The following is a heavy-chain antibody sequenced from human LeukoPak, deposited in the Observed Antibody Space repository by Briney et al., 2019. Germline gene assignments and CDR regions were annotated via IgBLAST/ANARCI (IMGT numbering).Heavy chain of an antibody. CDR1: GGSISSYY. CDR3: ARSSGSGYGMDV. CDR2: INYSGST. D-gene: IGHD3-10*01. Sequence: SETLSLTCTVSGGSISSYYWSWIRQPPGKGLEWIGYINYSGSTNYNPSLKSRVTISVDTSKNQFSLKLSSVTAADTAVYYCARSSGSGYGMDVWGQGTTVTVSS. J-gene: IGHJ6*02. V-gene: IGHV4-59*08.